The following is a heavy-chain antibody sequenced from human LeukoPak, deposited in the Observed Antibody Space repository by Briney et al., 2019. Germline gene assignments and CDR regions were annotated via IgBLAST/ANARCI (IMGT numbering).Heavy chain of an antibody. D-gene: IGHD2-2*01. CDR3: ARRVCSSTSCYPSD. CDR2: INHSGST. J-gene: IGHJ4*02. CDR1: GGSFSGYY. Sequence: TASETVSLTCAVYGGSFSGYYWSWIRQPPGKGLEWIGEINHSGSTNYNPSLKSRVTISVDTSKNQFSLKLSSVTAADTAVYYCARRVCSSTSCYPSDWGQGTLVTVSS. V-gene: IGHV4-34*01.